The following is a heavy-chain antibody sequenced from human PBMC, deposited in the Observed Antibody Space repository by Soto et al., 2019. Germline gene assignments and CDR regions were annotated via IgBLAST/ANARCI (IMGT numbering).Heavy chain of an antibody. V-gene: IGHV1-18*01. Sequence: QVQLVQSGAEVKKPGASVKVSCKASGYTFTSYGISWVRQAPGQGLEWMGWISAYNGNTNYAQKLQGRATMTTDTSTSTAYMALTSLRSDDTAVYYCARVLDCGVDCYPYYFDYWGQGTLVTFSS. CDR1: GYTFTSYG. CDR2: ISAYNGNT. J-gene: IGHJ4*02. D-gene: IGHD2-21*02. CDR3: ARVLDCGVDCYPYYFDY.